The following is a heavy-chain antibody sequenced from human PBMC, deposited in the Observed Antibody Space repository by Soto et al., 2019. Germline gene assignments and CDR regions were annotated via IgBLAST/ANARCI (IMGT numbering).Heavy chain of an antibody. CDR2: IYSGGST. CDR1: GLTVASYY. D-gene: IGHD3-22*01. CDR3: ARVTYYYDSSGYSYYYGIDV. J-gene: IGHJ6*02. Sequence: LRLSCAASGLTVASYYMSWVRHAPGKGLELVSVIYSGGSTYYADSVKGRFTISRDNSKNTLYLQMNSVRAEDTAVYYCARVTYYYDSSGYSYYYGIDVWGQGTAVTVS. V-gene: IGHV3-53*01.